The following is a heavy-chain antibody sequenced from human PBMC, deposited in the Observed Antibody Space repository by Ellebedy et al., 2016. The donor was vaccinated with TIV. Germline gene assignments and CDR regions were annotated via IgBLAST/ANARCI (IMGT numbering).Heavy chain of an antibody. CDR1: GESFNGYY. J-gene: IGHJ1*01. D-gene: IGHD4-23*01. Sequence: MPSETLSLTCGVYGESFNGYYWSWIRQPTGKGLEWIGAINHSGSTNFTPSLKSRVTLSVDTSKRQFSLNLSPVTAVDTAVYYCARAGHRGDYRGDSFHHWGQGTLVTVSS. V-gene: IGHV4-34*01. CDR2: INHSGST. CDR3: ARAGHRGDYRGDSFHH.